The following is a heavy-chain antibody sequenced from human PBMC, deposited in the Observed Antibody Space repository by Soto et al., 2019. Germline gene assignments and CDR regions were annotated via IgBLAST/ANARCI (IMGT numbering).Heavy chain of an antibody. CDR2: ISWNSAYI. Sequence: EVQLIESGGGWVQPGTSLRVSCAASGFTFHEYAMHWVRQAPGKGLEWVSGISWNSAYIGYADSVMGRFTISRNDAKNSQYLQMNSLRSEDTAVYYCVKDRYTRSSGIMGPGDSWGQGTLVTVSS. J-gene: IGHJ5*01. CDR1: GFTFHEYA. CDR3: VKDRYTRSSGIMGPGDS. V-gene: IGHV3-9*01. D-gene: IGHD6-6*01.